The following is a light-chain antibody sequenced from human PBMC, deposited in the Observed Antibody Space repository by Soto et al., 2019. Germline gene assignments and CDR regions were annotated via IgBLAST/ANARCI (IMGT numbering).Light chain of an antibody. CDR2: LNSDGSH. CDR3: QAWGTGMV. CDR1: SGHSSYS. V-gene: IGLV4-69*01. J-gene: IGLJ2*01. Sequence: QLVLTQSPSASASLGASVKLTCTLSSGHSSYSIAWHQQQPEKGPRFLVKLNSDGSHNKGDGIPDRFSASSSGAERYLTISSLQSEDEADYYCQAWGTGMVFGGGTKLTVL.